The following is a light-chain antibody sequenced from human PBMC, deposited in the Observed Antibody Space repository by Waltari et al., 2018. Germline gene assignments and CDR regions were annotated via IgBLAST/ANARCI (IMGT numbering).Light chain of an antibody. J-gene: IGLJ2*01. CDR1: NIGRKN. CDR3: QVWDSSPV. Sequence: SYELTQPRSVSVALGQTATISCRGNNIGRKNVVWYQLKPGQAPVMVIYRDSDRPSGIPERFSGSNSGNTATLTISRAQAGDEADYSCQVWDSSPVFGGGTKLTVL. V-gene: IGLV3-9*01. CDR2: RDS.